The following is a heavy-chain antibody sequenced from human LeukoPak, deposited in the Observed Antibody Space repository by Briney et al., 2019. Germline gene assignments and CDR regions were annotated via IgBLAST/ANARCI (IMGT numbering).Heavy chain of an antibody. V-gene: IGHV3-21*01. Sequence: EGSLRLSCAASGFTFSSYSMNWVRQAPGKGLEWVSSISSSSSYIYYADSVKGRFTISRDNAKNSLYLQMNSLRAEDTAVYYCASHTYYYDSSGYNWGQGTLVTVSS. D-gene: IGHD3-22*01. CDR2: ISSSSSYI. J-gene: IGHJ4*02. CDR3: ASHTYYYDSSGYN. CDR1: GFTFSSYS.